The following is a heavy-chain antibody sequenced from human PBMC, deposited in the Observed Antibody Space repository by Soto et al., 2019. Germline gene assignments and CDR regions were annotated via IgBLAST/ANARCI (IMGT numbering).Heavy chain of an antibody. CDR1: GYTFTSYG. J-gene: IGHJ4*02. Sequence: ASVKVSCKASGYTFTSYGISWVRQAPGQGLEWMGIISANRGNTNYAQKLQGRVTMTRDTSTSTVYMELSSLRSEDTAVYYCAKDQGSSWYEIDYWGQGTLVTVPQ. D-gene: IGHD6-13*01. CDR2: ISANRGNT. V-gene: IGHV1-18*01. CDR3: AKDQGSSWYEIDY.